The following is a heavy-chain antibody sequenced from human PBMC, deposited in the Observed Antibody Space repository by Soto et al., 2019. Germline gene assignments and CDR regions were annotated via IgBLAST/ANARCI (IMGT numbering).Heavy chain of an antibody. D-gene: IGHD1-26*01. V-gene: IGHV4-30-4*08. J-gene: IGHJ5*02. CDR1: GGSFSRGDYY. CDR3: ARDSLGWFDP. CDR2: IYYIGST. Sequence: SQTLSLTWTVSGGSFSRGDYYWSLIRQPPGKGLGGIGYIYYIGSTYYNPSLNIRVTISVDTSKNQVSLKLSSVTAADTAVYYCARDSLGWFDPWGQGTLVTVS.